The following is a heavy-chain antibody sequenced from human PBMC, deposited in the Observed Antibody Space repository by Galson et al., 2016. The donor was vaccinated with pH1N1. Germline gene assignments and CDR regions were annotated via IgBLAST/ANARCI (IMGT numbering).Heavy chain of an antibody. D-gene: IGHD3-10*01. Sequence: SLRLSCAASGFTFSSYDMSWVRQAPGKGLEWVSAITGSGGSSYYADSVKGRFTISRDKSKNTLYLQMNSLRAEDTAVYYCAKAPYGLADFDYWGKGTLVTVSA. CDR1: GFTFSSYD. CDR3: AKAPYGLADFDY. J-gene: IGHJ4*02. V-gene: IGHV3-23*01. CDR2: ITGSGGSS.